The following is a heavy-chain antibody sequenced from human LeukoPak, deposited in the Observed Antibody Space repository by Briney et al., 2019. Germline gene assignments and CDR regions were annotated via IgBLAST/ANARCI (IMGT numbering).Heavy chain of an antibody. Sequence: KSSETLSLTYTVSGGSISSYYWSWIRQPPGKGLEWIGYIYYSGSTNYNPSLKSRVTISVDTSKNQFSLKLSSVTAADTAVYYCARDRGGGFWSGYYTPGAFDIWGQGTMVTASS. CDR2: IYYSGST. CDR1: GGSISSYY. CDR3: ARDRGGGFWSGYYTPGAFDI. J-gene: IGHJ3*02. V-gene: IGHV4-59*01. D-gene: IGHD3-3*01.